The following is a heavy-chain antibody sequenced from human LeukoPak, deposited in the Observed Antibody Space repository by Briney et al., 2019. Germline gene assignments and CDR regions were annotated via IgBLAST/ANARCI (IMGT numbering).Heavy chain of an antibody. CDR2: INSDGSST. CDR1: GFTFSSYW. CDR3: AREIGYCSGGSCEGYYYGMDV. V-gene: IGHV3-74*01. Sequence: PGGSLRLSCAASGFTFSSYWMHWVRQAPGKGLVGVSRINSDGSSTSYADSVKGRFTISRDNAKNTLYLQMNSLRAEDTAVYYCAREIGYCSGGSCEGYYYGMDVWGKGTTVTVSS. D-gene: IGHD2-15*01. J-gene: IGHJ6*04.